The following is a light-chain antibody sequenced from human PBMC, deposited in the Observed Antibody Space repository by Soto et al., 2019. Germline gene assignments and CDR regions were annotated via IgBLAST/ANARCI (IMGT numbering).Light chain of an antibody. V-gene: IGKV3-11*01. CDR1: QSVSSY. J-gene: IGKJ5*01. Sequence: DIVWTLSPATLSFSPGERATLPCRASQSVSSYLAWYQQQPRQAPRRLIYDASNRATGVPARFSGSGSGTAFTLPISSLEPEDFAVYYCQQRSNWPPITFGQGTRLEIK. CDR2: DAS. CDR3: QQRSNWPPIT.